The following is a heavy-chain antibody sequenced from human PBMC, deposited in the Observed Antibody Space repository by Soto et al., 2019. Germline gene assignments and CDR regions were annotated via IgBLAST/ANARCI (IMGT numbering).Heavy chain of an antibody. CDR2: ISYDGSNK. CDR3: ARGYRSFGELWGYFDY. D-gene: IGHD3-10*01. V-gene: IGHV3-30-3*01. CDR1: GFTFSSYA. J-gene: IGHJ4*02. Sequence: RRLSCAASGFTFSSYAMHWVRQAPGKGLEWVAVISYDGSNKYYADSVKGRFTISRDNSKNTLYLQMNSLRAEDTAVYYCARGYRSFGELWGYFDYWGQGTLVTVSS.